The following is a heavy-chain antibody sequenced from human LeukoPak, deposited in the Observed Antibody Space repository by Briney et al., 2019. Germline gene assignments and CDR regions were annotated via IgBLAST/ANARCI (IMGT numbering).Heavy chain of an antibody. CDR1: GGTFSGYA. J-gene: IGHJ5*02. V-gene: IGHV1-69*05. CDR3: ARDLIKYSSSFMNWFDP. CDR2: IIPIFGTA. Sequence: ASVKVSCKASGGTFSGYAISWVRQAPGQGLEWMGRIIPIFGTANYAQKFQGRVTITTDESTSTAYMELSSLRSEDTAVYYCARDLIKYSSSFMNWFDPWGQGTLVTVSS. D-gene: IGHD6-6*01.